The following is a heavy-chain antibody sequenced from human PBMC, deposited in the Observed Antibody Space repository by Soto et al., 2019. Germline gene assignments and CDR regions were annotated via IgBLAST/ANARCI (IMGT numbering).Heavy chain of an antibody. J-gene: IGHJ5*02. CDR3: AHSACGSDCWGWFDP. D-gene: IGHD2-21*02. V-gene: IGHV2-5*01. CDR2: IYWNDDQ. Sequence: QITLKESGPTLVKPTQTLTLTCTFSGFSLSTSGVGVGWIRQPPGKALEWLELIYWNDDQRYSPSLKSRLTITKDTSKNQVVLTMPNMDPMDTATYYCAHSACGSDCWGWFDPWGQGTLVTVSS. CDR1: GFSLSTSGVG.